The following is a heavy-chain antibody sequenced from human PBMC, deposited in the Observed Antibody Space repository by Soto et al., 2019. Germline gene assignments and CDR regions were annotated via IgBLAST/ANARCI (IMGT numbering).Heavy chain of an antibody. V-gene: IGHV4-39*01. J-gene: IGHJ4*02. Sequence: QLQLQESGPGLVKPSETLSLSCTVSGVSRSSSSYYWGWIRQPPGKGLECIGSINYSGNTYYNPYVKSRVTISVDTSTNQFPLKLSSVTAADTAVYYCARLNIVVVPSAPFDYWGQGTLVTVSS. CDR3: ARLNIVVVPSAPFDY. CDR1: GVSRSSSSYY. CDR2: INYSGNT. D-gene: IGHD2-2*01.